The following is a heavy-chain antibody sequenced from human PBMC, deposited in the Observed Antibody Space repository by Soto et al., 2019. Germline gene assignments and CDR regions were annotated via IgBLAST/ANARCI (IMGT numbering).Heavy chain of an antibody. CDR1: GGSISGYY. CDR2: ISDSGST. J-gene: IGHJ4*02. CDR3: AREDYNSVAY. Sequence: QVQLQESGPGLVKASETLSLTCTVSGGSISGYYCYWIRQPPGKGLEWIGYISDSGSTTYNSSLTSRLTLSLDTFKSQFSLKLTSVTAADTAVYYCAREDYNSVAYWGQGTLVTVSS. D-gene: IGHD4-4*01. V-gene: IGHV4-59*12.